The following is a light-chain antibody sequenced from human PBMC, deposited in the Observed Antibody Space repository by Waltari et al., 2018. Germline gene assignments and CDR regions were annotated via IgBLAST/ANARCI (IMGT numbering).Light chain of an antibody. V-gene: IGLV2-8*01. CDR2: EVT. CDR1: STAVAGYDP. Sequence: HSALTQPPSASGPPGQSITISCTGISTAVAGYDPFFWYQQHPGKAPKLLIYEVTKRPSGVPDRFSGSKSDNTASLAVSGLQAEDEADYYCSSYAGGSSLMFGGGTKLTVL. J-gene: IGLJ3*02. CDR3: SSYAGGSSLM.